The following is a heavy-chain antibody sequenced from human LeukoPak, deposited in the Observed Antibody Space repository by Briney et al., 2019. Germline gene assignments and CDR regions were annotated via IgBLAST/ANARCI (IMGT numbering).Heavy chain of an antibody. CDR2: ISSSGSRI. Sequence: GGSLRLSCAASGFTFSSYEMNWVRQAPGKGLEWISHISSSGSRIYYADSVKGRFTISRDNAKNSLYLQMNGLRVEDTAVYYCARGNWIGAFDIWAKGQWSPSLQ. V-gene: IGHV3-48*03. D-gene: IGHD3-3*01. CDR3: ARGNWIGAFDI. J-gene: IGHJ3*02. CDR1: GFTFSSYE.